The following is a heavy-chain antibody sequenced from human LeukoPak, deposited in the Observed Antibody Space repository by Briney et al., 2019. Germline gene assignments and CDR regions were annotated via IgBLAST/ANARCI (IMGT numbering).Heavy chain of an antibody. CDR2: ISSSGDII. Sequence: GGSLRLSCAASGFSFNSYVMNWLRQAPGKGLEWVSYISSSGDIIYYADSVKGRFTIPRDNAKNSLYLQMNSLRAEDTAVYYCARDHGVAAPYWYFDLWGRGTSVTVSS. CDR1: GFSFNSYV. CDR3: ARDHGVAAPYWYFDL. J-gene: IGHJ2*01. D-gene: IGHD2-15*01. V-gene: IGHV3-48*03.